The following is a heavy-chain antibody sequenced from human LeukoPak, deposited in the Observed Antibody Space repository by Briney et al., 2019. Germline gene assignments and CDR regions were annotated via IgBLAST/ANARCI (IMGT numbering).Heavy chain of an antibody. D-gene: IGHD3-3*01. CDR2: ISSNGGST. CDR1: GFTFSSYA. V-gene: IGHV3-64*01. Sequence: GGSLRLSCAASGFTFSSYAMHWVRQAPGEGLEYVSAISSNGGSTYYANSVKGRFTISRDNSKNTLYLQMGSLRAEDMAVYYCARSFSDFWSGYTELGCDYWGQGTLVTVSS. CDR3: ARSFSDFWSGYTELGCDY. J-gene: IGHJ4*02.